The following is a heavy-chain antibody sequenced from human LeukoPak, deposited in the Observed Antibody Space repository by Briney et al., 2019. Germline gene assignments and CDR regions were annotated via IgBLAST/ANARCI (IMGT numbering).Heavy chain of an antibody. CDR1: GFIFSNYA. CDR2: ISSRGDST. CDR3: VKGPRPDITVAHTVEN. D-gene: IGHD6-19*01. V-gene: IGHV3-23*01. J-gene: IGHJ4*02. Sequence: GRSLILSCAASGFIFSNYAMSWVRQVPGRGLEWVSTISSRGDSTYVADSVKGRFTISRDNSKNSLYLQMNTVRAEDTAVYYCVKGPRPDITVAHTVENWGQGTLVTVSS.